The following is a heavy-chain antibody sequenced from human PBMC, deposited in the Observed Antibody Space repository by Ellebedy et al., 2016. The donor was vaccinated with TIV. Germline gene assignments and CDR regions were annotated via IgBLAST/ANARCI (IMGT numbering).Heavy chain of an antibody. CDR3: TRDRGDYYYMDV. D-gene: IGHD3-16*01. CDR2: ISYDVGNGSNK. V-gene: IGHV3-30*04. J-gene: IGHJ6*03. Sequence: GESLKISCAASGFIFTSYDMHWVRQAPGKGLEWVAVISYDVGNGSNKYYADSVKGRFTISRDNSKNTLYLQMNSLRGDDTAVYYCTRDRGDYYYMDVWGQGTTVTVSS. CDR1: GFIFTSYD.